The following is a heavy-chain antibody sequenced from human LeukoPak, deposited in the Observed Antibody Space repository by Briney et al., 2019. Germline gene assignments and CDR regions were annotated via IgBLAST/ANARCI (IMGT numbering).Heavy chain of an antibody. D-gene: IGHD3-22*01. V-gene: IGHV4-39*01. CDR2: IYYSGST. CDR3: ARLAGYFYDSSGYPKPSSLIDF. J-gene: IGHJ4*02. Sequence: SETLSLTCTVSGGSISSTNYYWSWIRQPPGKGLECIGTIYYSGSTYYSPSLKSRVTISVDTSKNQFSLKLSSVTAADTAMYYCARLAGYFYDSSGYPKPSSLIDFWGQGTLVTVSS. CDR1: GGSISSTNYY.